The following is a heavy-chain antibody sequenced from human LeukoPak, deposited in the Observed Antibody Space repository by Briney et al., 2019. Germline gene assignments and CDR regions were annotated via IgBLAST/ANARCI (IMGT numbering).Heavy chain of an antibody. CDR1: GGSFSGYY. CDR3: ARIRGYGDLPFDY. Sequence: SETLSLTCAVYGGSFSGYYWSWIRQPPGKGLEWTGEINHSGSTNYNPSLKSRVTISVDTSKNQFSLKLSSVTAADTAVYYCARIRGYGDLPFDYWGQGTLVTVSS. J-gene: IGHJ4*02. CDR2: INHSGST. D-gene: IGHD4-17*01. V-gene: IGHV4-34*01.